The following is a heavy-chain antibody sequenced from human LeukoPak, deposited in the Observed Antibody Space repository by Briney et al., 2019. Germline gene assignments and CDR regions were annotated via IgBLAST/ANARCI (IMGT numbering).Heavy chain of an antibody. J-gene: IGHJ4*02. CDR2: INSDGSST. D-gene: IGHD4-17*01. CDR1: GFTFSSYW. Sequence: GGSLRLPCAASGFTFSSYWMHWVRQAPGKGLVWVSRINSDGSSTSYADSVKGRFTISRDNAKNTLYLQMNSLRAEDTAVYYCARPADYGDFEYWGQGTLVTVSS. CDR3: ARPADYGDFEY. V-gene: IGHV3-74*01.